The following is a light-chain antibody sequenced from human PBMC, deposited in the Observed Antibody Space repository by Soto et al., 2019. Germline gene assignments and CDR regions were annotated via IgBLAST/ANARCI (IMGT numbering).Light chain of an antibody. Sequence: QSVLTQPPSVSGAPGQRVTISCTGSSSNIGAGYDVHWYRQLPGTAPKLLIYGNNNRPSGVPERFSASKSGTSASLAITGLQAEDEADYYCHSYDSSLGGSVFGGGTQLTVL. J-gene: IGLJ3*02. CDR3: HSYDSSLGGSV. CDR2: GNN. V-gene: IGLV1-40*01. CDR1: SSNIGAGYD.